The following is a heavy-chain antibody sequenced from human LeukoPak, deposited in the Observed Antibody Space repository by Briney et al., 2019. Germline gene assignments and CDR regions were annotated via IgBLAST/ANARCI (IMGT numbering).Heavy chain of an antibody. CDR2: ISAYNGNT. V-gene: IGHV1-18*01. J-gene: IGHJ4*02. D-gene: IGHD6-13*01. CDR3: ARQISNCFYY. CDR1: GYTFTSYG. Sequence: ASVKVSCKASGYTFTSYGISWVRQAPGQGLEWMGWISAYNGNTNYAQKFQGRVTMTRDTSITTAYMELSGLGSDDTAVYYCARQISNCFYYWGQGTLVTVSS.